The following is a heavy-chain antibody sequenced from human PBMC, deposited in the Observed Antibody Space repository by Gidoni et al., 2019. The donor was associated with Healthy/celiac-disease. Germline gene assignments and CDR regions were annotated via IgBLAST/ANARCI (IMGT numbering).Heavy chain of an antibody. CDR3: ARGGDYGY. J-gene: IGHJ4*02. CDR2: INHSGST. Sequence: QVQLQQSGAGLLKPSETLSLTCAVYGGSFSGYYWSWIRQPPGKGLEWIGEINHSGSTNYNPSLKSRVTISVDTSKNQFSLKLSSVTAADTAVYYCARGGDYGYWGQGTLVTVSS. CDR1: GGSFSGYY. D-gene: IGHD4-17*01. V-gene: IGHV4-34*01.